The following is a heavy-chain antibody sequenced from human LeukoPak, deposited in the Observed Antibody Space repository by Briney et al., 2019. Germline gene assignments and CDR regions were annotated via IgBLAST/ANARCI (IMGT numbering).Heavy chain of an antibody. CDR1: GFPFGSHG. J-gene: IGHJ4*02. Sequence: GGSLRLSCAASGFPFGSHGMSWVRQAPGKGLEWVASIKQDGSQKSYVDSVKGRFTISRDNGKSSLYLQMNSLRGEDTALYYCVRDSGSGGFSVDWGQGTLVTVSS. CDR2: IKQDGSQK. CDR3: VRDSGSGGFSVD. D-gene: IGHD3-10*01. V-gene: IGHV3-7*04.